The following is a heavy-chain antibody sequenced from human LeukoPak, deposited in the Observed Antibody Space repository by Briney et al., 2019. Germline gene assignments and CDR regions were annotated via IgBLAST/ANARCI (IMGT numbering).Heavy chain of an antibody. CDR1: GFTFSSYA. Sequence: GGSLRLSCAASGFTFSSYAMSWVRQAPGKGLEWVSAISGSGGSTCYADSVKGRFTISRDNSKNTLYLQMNSPRAEDTAVYYCAKVPGQWLVTEPSDYCGQGTLVTVSS. V-gene: IGHV3-23*01. CDR2: ISGSGGST. CDR3: AKVPGQWLVTEPSDY. J-gene: IGHJ4*02. D-gene: IGHD6-19*01.